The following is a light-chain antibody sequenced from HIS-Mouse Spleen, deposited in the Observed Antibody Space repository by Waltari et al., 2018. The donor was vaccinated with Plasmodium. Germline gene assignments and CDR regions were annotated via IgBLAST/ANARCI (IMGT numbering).Light chain of an antibody. Sequence: QSALTQPASVSGSPGPSIPISCTGTSRHVGGYHHVPWYQQHPGQAPKLMIYDVSNRPSGVSNRFSGSKSGNTASLTISGLQAEDEADYYCSSYTSSSTLVFGGGTKLTVL. CDR1: SRHVGGYHH. J-gene: IGLJ2*01. CDR3: SSYTSSSTLV. CDR2: DVS. V-gene: IGLV2-14*03.